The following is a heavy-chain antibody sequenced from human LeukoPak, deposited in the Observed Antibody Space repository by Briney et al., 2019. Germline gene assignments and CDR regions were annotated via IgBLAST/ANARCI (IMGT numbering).Heavy chain of an antibody. CDR2: INSDGSST. CDR1: GFTFSSFW. J-gene: IGHJ4*02. Sequence: AGGSLRLSCAASGFTFSSFWMHWVRQVPGKGLVWVSHINSDGSSTSSADSVKGRFTISRDNAKNTLYLQMNSLRAEDTAVYYCAKPHFDYWGQGTLVTVSS. V-gene: IGHV3-74*01. CDR3: AKPHFDY.